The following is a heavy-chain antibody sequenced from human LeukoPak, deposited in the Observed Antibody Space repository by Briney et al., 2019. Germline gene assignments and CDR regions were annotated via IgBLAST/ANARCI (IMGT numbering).Heavy chain of an antibody. Sequence: ASVKVSCKASGYTFTSYDINWVRQATGQGLEWMGWTNPNSGNTGYAQKFQGRVTMTRNTSISTAYMELSSLRSEGTAVYYCALLPGDIVVVPAAAWGQGTLVTVSS. V-gene: IGHV1-8*01. CDR3: ALLPGDIVVVPAAA. CDR2: TNPNSGNT. D-gene: IGHD2-2*01. J-gene: IGHJ5*02. CDR1: GYTFTSYD.